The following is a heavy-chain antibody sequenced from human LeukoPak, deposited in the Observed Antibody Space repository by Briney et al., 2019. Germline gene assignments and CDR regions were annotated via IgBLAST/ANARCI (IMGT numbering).Heavy chain of an antibody. J-gene: IGHJ6*03. CDR1: GYTFTGYY. CDR2: IIPIFGTA. V-gene: IGHV1-69*06. Sequence: SVKVSCKASGYTFTGYYMHGVRQAPGQGLEWMGGIIPIFGTANYAQKFQGRVTITADKSTSTAYMELSSLRSEDTAVYYCARTVEHYYYYYMDVWGKGTTVTVSS. D-gene: IGHD4-11*01. CDR3: ARTVEHYYYYYMDV.